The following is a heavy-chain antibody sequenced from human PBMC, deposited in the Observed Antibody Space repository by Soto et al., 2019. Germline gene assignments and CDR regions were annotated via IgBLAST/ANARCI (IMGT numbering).Heavy chain of an antibody. CDR3: AKEKVRYFDWFGFLDY. V-gene: IGHV3-30*18. Sequence: GGSLRLSCAASGFTFSSYGMHWVRQAPGKGLEWVAVISYDGSNKYYADSVKGRFTISRDNSKNTLYLQMNSLRAEDTAVYYCAKEKVRYFDWFGFLDYWGQGTLDTGSS. D-gene: IGHD3-9*01. CDR2: ISYDGSNK. J-gene: IGHJ4*02. CDR1: GFTFSSYG.